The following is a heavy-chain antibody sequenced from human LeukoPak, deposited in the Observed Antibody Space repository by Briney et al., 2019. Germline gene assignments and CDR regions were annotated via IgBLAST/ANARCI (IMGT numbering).Heavy chain of an antibody. Sequence: GESLRLSCAASGFTFNNYFMTWVRQAPGKGLEWVSTISGSAGSTYYADFVKGLFTISRDNSRNTLYLQMNSLRADDTAVYYCARYCSGASCYLGLDYWGQGTLVTVSS. CDR3: ARYCSGASCYLGLDY. CDR1: GFTFNNYF. D-gene: IGHD2-2*01. J-gene: IGHJ4*02. V-gene: IGHV3-23*01. CDR2: ISGSAGST.